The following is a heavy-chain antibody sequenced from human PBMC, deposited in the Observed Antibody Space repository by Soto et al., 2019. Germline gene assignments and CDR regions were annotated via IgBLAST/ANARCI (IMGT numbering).Heavy chain of an antibody. J-gene: IGHJ3*02. CDR3: ASGFYDSSGYSKAFDI. V-gene: IGHV4-59*01. CDR2: VSHSGIT. D-gene: IGHD3-22*01. CDR1: GGSITSDY. Sequence: SETLSLTCTVSGGSITSDYWNWIRQPPGKRLEWIAYVSHSGITNYNPSLQSRVTISIDTSKNEFSLRLSSVTAADTAVYYCASGFYDSSGYSKAFDIWGRGTLVTVSS.